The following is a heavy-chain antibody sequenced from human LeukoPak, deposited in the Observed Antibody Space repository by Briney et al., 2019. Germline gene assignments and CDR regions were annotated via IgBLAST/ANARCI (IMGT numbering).Heavy chain of an antibody. J-gene: IGHJ3*02. Sequence: SETLSLTCTVSGGSISSYYWSWIRQPPGKGLEWIGYIYYSGSTNYNPSLKSRVTISVDTSKNQFPLKLSSVTAADTAVYYCARDREYYYDSSGYYSRDAFDIWGQGTMVTVSS. CDR1: GGSISSYY. CDR3: ARDREYYYDSSGYYSRDAFDI. D-gene: IGHD3-22*01. V-gene: IGHV4-59*01. CDR2: IYYSGST.